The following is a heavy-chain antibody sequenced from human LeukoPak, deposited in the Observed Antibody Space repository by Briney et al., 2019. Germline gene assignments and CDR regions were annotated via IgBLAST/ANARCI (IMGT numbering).Heavy chain of an antibody. CDR3: ARANYYYDSSGYYYCYYYMDV. J-gene: IGHJ6*03. Sequence: ASVKVSCKASGYTFTSYDINWVRQATGQGLEWMGWMNPNSGNTGYAQKFQGRVTITRNTSISTAYMELSSLRSEDTAVYYCARANYYYDSSGYYYCYYYMDVWGKGTTVTVSS. CDR2: MNPNSGNT. V-gene: IGHV1-8*03. CDR1: GYTFTSYD. D-gene: IGHD3-22*01.